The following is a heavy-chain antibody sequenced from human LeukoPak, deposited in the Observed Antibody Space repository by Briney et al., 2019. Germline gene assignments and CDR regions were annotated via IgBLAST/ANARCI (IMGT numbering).Heavy chain of an antibody. V-gene: IGHV3-48*04. CDR2: ISSSSSSI. J-gene: IGHJ4*02. CDR3: ASGSRDGYNYRFDY. CDR1: GFTFSSYS. D-gene: IGHD5-24*01. Sequence: GGSLRLSCEASGFTFSSYSMNWVRQAPGKGLEWVSYISSSSSSIYYADSVKGRFTISRDNAKNSLYPQMNSLRAEDTAVYYCASGSRDGYNYRFDYWGQGTLVTVSS.